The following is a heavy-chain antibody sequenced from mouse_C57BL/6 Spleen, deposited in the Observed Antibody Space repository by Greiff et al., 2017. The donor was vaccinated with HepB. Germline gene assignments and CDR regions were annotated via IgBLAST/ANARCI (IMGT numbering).Heavy chain of an antibody. V-gene: IGHV1-81*01. Sequence: VQLQQSGAELARPGASVKLSCKASGYTFTSYGISWVKQRTGQGLEWIGEIYPRSGNTYYNEKFKGKATLTADKSSSTAYMELRSLTSEDSAVYFCARSRTVADYYAMDYWGQGTSVTVSS. CDR3: ARSRTVADYYAMDY. J-gene: IGHJ4*01. CDR2: IYPRSGNT. D-gene: IGHD1-1*01. CDR1: GYTFTSYG.